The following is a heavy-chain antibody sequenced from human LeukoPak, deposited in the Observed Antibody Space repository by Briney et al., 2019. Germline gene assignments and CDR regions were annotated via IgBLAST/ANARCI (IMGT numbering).Heavy chain of an antibody. CDR3: ATYDSSGYSPFDY. Sequence: GGSLRLSCAASGFTFSSYWMHWVRQAPGKGLEWVSSISSSSSYIYYADSVKGRFTISRDNAKNSLYLQMNSLRAEDTAVYYCATYDSSGYSPFDYWGQGTLVTVSS. V-gene: IGHV3-21*01. J-gene: IGHJ4*02. CDR2: ISSSSSYI. D-gene: IGHD3-22*01. CDR1: GFTFSSYW.